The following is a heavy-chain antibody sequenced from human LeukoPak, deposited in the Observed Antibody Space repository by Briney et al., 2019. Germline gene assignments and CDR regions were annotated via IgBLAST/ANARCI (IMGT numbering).Heavy chain of an antibody. V-gene: IGHV3-74*01. D-gene: IGHD4-17*01. J-gene: IGHJ3*02. CDR1: GFTFTSFW. CDR2: VNGDGRTT. CDR3: ARPQHGDLYAFDI. Sequence: GGSLRLSCAASGFTFTSFWMHCVRRAPGKGLLWVSRVNGDGRTTTYADSVKGRFTISRDNAKNTLYLQMNSLRAEDTAVYYCARPQHGDLYAFDIWGQGTMVTVSS.